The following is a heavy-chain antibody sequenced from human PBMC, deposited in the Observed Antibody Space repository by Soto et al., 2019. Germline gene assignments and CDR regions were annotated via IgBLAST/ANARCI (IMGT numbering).Heavy chain of an antibody. Sequence: GGSLRLSCAVSGFTFTSYSMSWVRQAPGEGLEWVANIQQDGSEKYYVDSVKGRFTISRDNSKNTVYLQLDSLTTGDTAVYYCARDPTGGYFHYDYWGQGALVTVSS. J-gene: IGHJ4*02. V-gene: IGHV3-7*01. CDR1: GFTFTSYS. CDR2: IQQDGSEK. CDR3: ARDPTGGYFHYDY. D-gene: IGHD1-26*01.